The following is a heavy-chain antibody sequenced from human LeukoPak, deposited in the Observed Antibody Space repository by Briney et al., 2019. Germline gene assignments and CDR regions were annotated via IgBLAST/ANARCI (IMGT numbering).Heavy chain of an antibody. Sequence: PGGSLRLSCAASGFTLSTYEMNWVRQAPGKGLEWVSYISSSGSTIYYADSVKGRFTISRDNAKNSLYLQMNSLRAEDTAVYYCARTDLGYSYGNPDYWGQGTTVTVSS. CDR1: GFTLSTYE. CDR2: ISSSGSTI. J-gene: IGHJ4*03. V-gene: IGHV3-48*03. CDR3: ARTDLGYSYGNPDY. D-gene: IGHD5-18*01.